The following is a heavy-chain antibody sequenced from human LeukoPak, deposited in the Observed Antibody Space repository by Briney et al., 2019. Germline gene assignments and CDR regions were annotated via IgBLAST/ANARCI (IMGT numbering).Heavy chain of an antibody. Sequence: SETLSLTCTVSGGSASSGSYYWSWIRQPPGKGLEGIGFIYYTGSTNYNPSLGSRVTISVDTSKNQFSLILSSVTAADTAVYYCARSNSWYSYFDYWGQGTLVTVSS. V-gene: IGHV4-61*01. D-gene: IGHD6-13*01. CDR1: GGSASSGSYY. J-gene: IGHJ4*02. CDR3: ARSNSWYSYFDY. CDR2: IYYTGST.